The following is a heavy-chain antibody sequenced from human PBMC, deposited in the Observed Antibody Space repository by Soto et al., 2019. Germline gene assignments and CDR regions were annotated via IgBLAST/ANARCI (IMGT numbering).Heavy chain of an antibody. CDR2: IYPGDSDT. J-gene: IGHJ6*02. CDR3: AKYSGYFYYYYGMDV. Sequence: PGESLKISCKGSGYSFTSNWIGWVRQMPGKGLEWMGIIYPGDSDTRYSPSFQGQATISADKSISTVYLQWSSLKASDTAMYYCAKYSGYFYYYYGMDVWGQGTTVTVSS. D-gene: IGHD5-12*01. CDR1: GYSFTSNW. V-gene: IGHV5-51*01.